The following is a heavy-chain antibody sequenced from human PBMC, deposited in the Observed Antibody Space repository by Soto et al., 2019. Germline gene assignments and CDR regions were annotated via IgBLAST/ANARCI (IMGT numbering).Heavy chain of an antibody. V-gene: IGHV3-30*18. D-gene: IGHD3-22*01. CDR2: ISYDGSNK. J-gene: IGHJ6*02. Sequence: PGGSLRLSCAASGFTFSSYGMHWVRQAPGKGLEWVAVISYDGSNKYYADSVKGRFTISRDNSKNTLYLQMNSLRAEDTAVYYCAKELGYYDSSGYYSGPYYYYGMDVWGQGTTVTVS. CDR3: AKELGYYDSSGYYSGPYYYYGMDV. CDR1: GFTFSSYG.